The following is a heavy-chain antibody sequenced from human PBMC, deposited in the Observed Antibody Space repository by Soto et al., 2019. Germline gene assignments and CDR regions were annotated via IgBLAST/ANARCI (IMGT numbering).Heavy chain of an antibody. D-gene: IGHD5-12*01. CDR3: ARAGGVVATTLDY. CDR1: GFTFSSYW. V-gene: IGHV3-7*04. J-gene: IGHJ4*02. CDR2: IKQDGSEK. Sequence: EVQLVESGGGLVQPGGSLRLSCAASGFTFSSYWMSWVRQAPGKGLEWVANIKQDGSEKYYVDSVKGRFTISRDNAKNSLYLQMNSLRAEDTAVYYCARAGGVVATTLDYWGQGTLVTVSS.